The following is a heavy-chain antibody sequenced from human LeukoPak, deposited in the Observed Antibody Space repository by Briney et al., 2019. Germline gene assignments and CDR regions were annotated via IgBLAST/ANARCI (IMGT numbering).Heavy chain of an antibody. CDR1: GFTFSSYA. V-gene: IGHV3-23*01. Sequence: GGSLRLSCAASGFTFSSYAMSWVRQAPGKGLKWVSAISGSGGSTYYADSVKGRFTISRDNSKNTLYLQMNSLRAEDTAVYYCAKGLWIYPKFDYWGQGTLVTVSS. CDR2: ISGSGGST. D-gene: IGHD5-12*01. J-gene: IGHJ4*02. CDR3: AKGLWIYPKFDY.